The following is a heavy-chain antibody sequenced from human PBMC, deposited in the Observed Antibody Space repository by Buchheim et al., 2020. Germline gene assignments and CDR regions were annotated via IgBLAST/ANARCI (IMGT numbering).Heavy chain of an antibody. CDR1: GVSISSSNW. CDR3: ARRVAGSSSGDY. D-gene: IGHD6-6*01. V-gene: IGHV4-4*02. Sequence: QVQLQESGPGLVEPSGTLSLTCAVSGVSISSSNWCSWFRQPPGKGLEWIGEIHHSGKISYNPSLKSRVTISLDKSKNQFSPKLSSVIAADTAVYYCARRVAGSSSGDYWGQGIL. J-gene: IGHJ4*02. CDR2: IHHSGKI.